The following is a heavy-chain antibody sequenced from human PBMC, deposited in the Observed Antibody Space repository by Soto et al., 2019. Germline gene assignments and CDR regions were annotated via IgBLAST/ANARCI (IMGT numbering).Heavy chain of an antibody. J-gene: IGHJ6*02. CDR2: LSSSGSNI. Sequence: EVQVVESGGGLVQPGGSLRLSCAASGFIFSSYEMNWVRQAPGKGLEWVSYLSSSGSNIYYADSVKGRFIISRDNSKNSLFLQMNSLRAEDTGLYYCARLYSSSSGRAMDVWGQGTTVTVSS. V-gene: IGHV3-48*03. CDR3: ARLYSSSSGRAMDV. CDR1: GFIFSSYE. D-gene: IGHD6-6*01.